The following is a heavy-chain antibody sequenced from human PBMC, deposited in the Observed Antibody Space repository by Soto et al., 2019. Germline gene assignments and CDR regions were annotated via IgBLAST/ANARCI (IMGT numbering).Heavy chain of an antibody. J-gene: IGHJ4*02. CDR3: ARGSSSGYYYNFRFAFTV. Sequence: SETLSLTCAVDGGYFSGYYGSWIRKNPGKGLEWIGEINHSGSTNYNPSLKSRVTISVDTSKNQFSLKLSSVTAADTAVYYCARGSSSGYYYNFRFAFTVWGQGTLVPVSS. CDR1: GGYFSGYY. D-gene: IGHD3-22*01. CDR2: INHSGST. V-gene: IGHV4-34*01.